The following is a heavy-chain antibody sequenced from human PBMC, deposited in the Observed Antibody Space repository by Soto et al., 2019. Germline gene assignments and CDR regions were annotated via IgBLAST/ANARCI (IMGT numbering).Heavy chain of an antibody. V-gene: IGHV1-69*12. CDR2: IIPIFGTA. CDR1: GGTFSSYA. CDR3: ARGNTMATDPPRYFDY. J-gene: IGHJ4*02. D-gene: IGHD5-12*01. Sequence: QVQLVQSGAEVKKPGSSVKVSCKASGGTFSSYAISWVRQAPGQRLEWMGGIIPIFGTANYAQKFQGRVTITGDESTSTAYLELSSLRSEDTAVYYCARGNTMATDPPRYFDYWGQGTLVTVSS.